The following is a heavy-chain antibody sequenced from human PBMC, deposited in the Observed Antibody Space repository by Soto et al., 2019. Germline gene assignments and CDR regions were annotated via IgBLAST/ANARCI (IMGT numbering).Heavy chain of an antibody. Sequence: EVQLVESGGGLVQPGGSLRLSCAVSGFSFGNYWMSWVRQAPGKGLEWLANIKEDGSERYYLDSVKGRFTISRDNAKDSLSLQMNSLRGEDTAFYYCARDVGPVTIFGEALSGYFDFWGQGTLVTVSS. V-gene: IGHV3-7*03. J-gene: IGHJ4*02. CDR2: IKEDGSER. CDR1: GFSFGNYW. CDR3: ARDVGPVTIFGEALSGYFDF. D-gene: IGHD3-3*01.